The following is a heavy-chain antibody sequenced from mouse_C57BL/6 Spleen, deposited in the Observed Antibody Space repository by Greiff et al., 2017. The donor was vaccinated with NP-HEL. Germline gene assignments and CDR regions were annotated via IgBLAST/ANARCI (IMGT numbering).Heavy chain of an antibody. CDR2: INPNNGGT. Sequence: EVQLQQSGPELVKPGASVKISCKASGYTFTDYYMNWVKQSHGKSLEWIGDINPNNGGTSYNQKFKGKATLTVDKSSSTAYMELRSLTSEDSAVYYCASGGTFFRLLVPAYWGQRTLVTVSA. CDR3: ASGGTFFRLLVPAY. CDR1: GYTFTDYY. V-gene: IGHV1-26*01. D-gene: IGHD6-2*01. J-gene: IGHJ3*01.